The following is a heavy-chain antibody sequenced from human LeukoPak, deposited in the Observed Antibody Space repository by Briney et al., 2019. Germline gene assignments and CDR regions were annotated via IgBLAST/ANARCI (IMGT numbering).Heavy chain of an antibody. CDR2: ISIRGDEI. V-gene: IGHV3-21*01. CDR1: GFTFSRYW. J-gene: IGHJ4*02. CDR3: ARLNYGDHSAGLDF. Sequence: GGSLRLSCAASGFTFSRYWMTWVRQAPGKGLEWVSAISIRGDEIYYADSVKGRFTISRDNTKNSLFLQMNSLRAEDTAVYYCARLNYGDHSAGLDFWGQGTLVTVSS. D-gene: IGHD4-23*01.